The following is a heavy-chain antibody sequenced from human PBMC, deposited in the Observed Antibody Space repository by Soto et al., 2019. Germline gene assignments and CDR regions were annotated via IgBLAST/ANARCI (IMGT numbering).Heavy chain of an antibody. Sequence: QVQLQESGPGLVKPSQTLSLTCTVSGGSISSGGYYWSRIRQHPGKGLEWIGNIYYSGSTYYNPSLKSRVTISVDTSKTQFPRKVSSVTAANAAVYYGGRVGSSHTTAFDIWDQGTMVPVSS. CDR1: GGSISSGGYY. CDR3: GRVGSSHTTAFDI. J-gene: IGHJ3*02. CDR2: IYYSGST. D-gene: IGHD3-10*01. V-gene: IGHV4-31*03.